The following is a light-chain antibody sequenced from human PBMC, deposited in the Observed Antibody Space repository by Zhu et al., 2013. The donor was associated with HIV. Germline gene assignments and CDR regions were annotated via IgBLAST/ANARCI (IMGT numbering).Light chain of an antibody. Sequence: EIVMTQSPATLSVSPGERATLSCRASQSVSSNLAWYQQKPGQGPRLFIYGASTRATGIPARFSGSGSGTEFTLTISSLQPEDFATYYCQQLNGYVIIFGQGTRLEIK. CDR2: GAS. CDR3: QQLNGYVII. CDR1: QSVSSN. J-gene: IGKJ5*01. V-gene: IGKV3-15*01.